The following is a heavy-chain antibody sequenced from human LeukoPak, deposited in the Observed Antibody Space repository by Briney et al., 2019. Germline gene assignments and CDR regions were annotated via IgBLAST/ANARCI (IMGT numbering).Heavy chain of an antibody. CDR2: IYYSGST. CDR3: ARDIRYSNYVGYYYYYGMDV. D-gene: IGHD4-11*01. Sequence: SETLSLTCTVSGGSISSYYWSWIRQPPGKGLEWIGYIYYSGSTNYNPSLKSRVTISVDTSKYQFSLKLSSVTAADTAVYYCARDIRYSNYVGYYYYYGMDVWGQGTTVTVSS. J-gene: IGHJ6*02. V-gene: IGHV4-59*01. CDR1: GGSISSYY.